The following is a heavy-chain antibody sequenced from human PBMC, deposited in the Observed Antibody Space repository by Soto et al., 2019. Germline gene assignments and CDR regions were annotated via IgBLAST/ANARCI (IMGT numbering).Heavy chain of an antibody. Sequence: GGSLRLSCAASGFTFSRYAMSWVRQAPGKGLEWVSAISGSGGSTYYADSVKGRFTISRDNSKNTLYLQMNSLRAEDTAVYYCAKTVSAGSSWYVYYYGMDVWGQGTTVTVSS. CDR3: AKTVSAGSSWYVYYYGMDV. J-gene: IGHJ6*02. CDR1: GFTFSRYA. V-gene: IGHV3-23*01. CDR2: ISGSGGST. D-gene: IGHD6-13*01.